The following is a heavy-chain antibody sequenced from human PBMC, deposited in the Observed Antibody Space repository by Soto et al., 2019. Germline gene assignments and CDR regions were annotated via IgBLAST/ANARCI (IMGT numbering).Heavy chain of an antibody. CDR3: AKATATGGGAFDI. CDR2: ILVAGST. CDR1: GFTFSSYA. V-gene: IGHV3-23*01. J-gene: IGHJ3*02. D-gene: IGHD2-8*02. Sequence: GGSLRLSCAASGFTFSSYAMSWVRQAPGKGLEWVSTILVAGSTHYEDSVKGRFTISRDRSKNTLYLQMSSLTAGDTAVYYCAKATATGGGAFDICGQGTMVTVS.